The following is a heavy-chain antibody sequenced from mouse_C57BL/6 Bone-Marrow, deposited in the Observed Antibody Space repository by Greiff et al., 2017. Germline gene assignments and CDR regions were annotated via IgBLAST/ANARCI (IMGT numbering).Heavy chain of an antibody. V-gene: IGHV1-26*01. CDR2: INPNNGGT. CDR3: ARDYYGSSWYFDY. J-gene: IGHJ2*01. CDR1: GYTFTDYY. D-gene: IGHD1-1*01. Sequence: VQLQQSGPELVKPGASVKISCTASGYTFTDYYMNWVKQSHGKSLEWIGDINPNNGGTSYNQKLKGKATLTVDKSSSPAYMELRSLTSEDSAVYYCARDYYGSSWYFDYWGQGTILTVSS.